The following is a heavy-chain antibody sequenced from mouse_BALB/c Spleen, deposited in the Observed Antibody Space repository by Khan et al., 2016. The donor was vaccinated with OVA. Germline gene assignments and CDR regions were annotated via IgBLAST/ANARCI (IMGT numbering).Heavy chain of an antibody. CDR1: GYTFTDYA. D-gene: IGHD3-3*01. V-gene: IGHV1S137*01. J-gene: IGHJ3*01. CDR2: ISTYYGHT. CDR3: ARGGRFAY. Sequence: QVQLQQSGPELVRPGVSVKISCKGSGYTFTDYAMHWVKQSHAKSLEWIGVISTYYGHTDYNQKFKGKATMTVDKSSSKAYMELARLTSEDSAIYYCARGGRFAYWGQGTLVTVSA.